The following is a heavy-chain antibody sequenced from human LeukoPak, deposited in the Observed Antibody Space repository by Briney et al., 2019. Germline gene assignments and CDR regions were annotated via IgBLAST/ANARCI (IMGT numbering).Heavy chain of an antibody. J-gene: IGHJ6*02. CDR2: IYSGGST. CDR1: GFTFSSCM. V-gene: IGHV3-53*01. CDR3: ARSPRDYGMDV. Sequence: PGGSLRLSCAASGFTFSSCMMSWVRQAPGKGLEWVSVIYSGGSTYYADSVKGRFTISRDNSKNTLYLQMNSLRAEDTAVYYCARSPRDYGMDVWGQGTTVTVSS.